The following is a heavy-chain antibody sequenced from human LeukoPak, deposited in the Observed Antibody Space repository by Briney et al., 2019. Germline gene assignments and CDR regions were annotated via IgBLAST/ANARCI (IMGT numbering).Heavy chain of an antibody. CDR2: ISWDGGST. D-gene: IGHD3-10*01. CDR3: AKDTYYYGSGSNYMDV. Sequence: GGSLRLSCAASGFTFDEYTMHWVRQAPGKVLEWVSLISWDGGSTYYADSVKGRFTISRDNSKNSLYLQMNSLRTEDTALDYCAKDTYYYGSGSNYMDVWGKGTTVTVSS. V-gene: IGHV3-43*01. CDR1: GFTFDEYT. J-gene: IGHJ6*03.